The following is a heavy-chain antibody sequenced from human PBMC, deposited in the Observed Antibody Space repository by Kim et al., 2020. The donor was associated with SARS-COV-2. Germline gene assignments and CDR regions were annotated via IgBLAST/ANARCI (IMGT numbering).Heavy chain of an antibody. CDR3: ARVYGVIEY. Sequence: SSTSYADSVKCRFTISRDNAKKTLYLQMNSLRVEDTAVYYCARVYGVIEYWGQGTLVTVSS. D-gene: IGHD2-21*01. J-gene: IGHJ4*02. CDR2: SST. V-gene: IGHV3-74*01.